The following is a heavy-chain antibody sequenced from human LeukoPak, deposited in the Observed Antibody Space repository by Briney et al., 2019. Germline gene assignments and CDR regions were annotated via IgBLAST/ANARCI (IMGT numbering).Heavy chain of an antibody. Sequence: SVKVSCKASGGTFSSYAISWVRQAPGQGLEWMGGIIPIFGTANYAQKFQGRVTITTDESTSTAYMELSSLRSEDTAVYYCAITDSSSSDLMYYYYYYMDVWGKGTTVTVSS. V-gene: IGHV1-69*05. CDR3: AITDSSSSDLMYYYYYYMDV. D-gene: IGHD6-6*01. CDR2: IIPIFGTA. J-gene: IGHJ6*03. CDR1: GGTFSSYA.